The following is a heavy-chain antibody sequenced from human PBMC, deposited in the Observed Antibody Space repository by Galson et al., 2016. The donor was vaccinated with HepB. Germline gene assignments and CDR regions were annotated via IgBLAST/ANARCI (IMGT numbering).Heavy chain of an antibody. D-gene: IGHD2-8*01. CDR1: GFTFSSFA. CDR2: IGSGGEPT. Sequence: SLRLSCAASGFTFSSFAMSWVRQPPGRGLDWVSVIGSGGEPTVYAASVKGRFTISRDDSRNTLYLQMNSRRAEDTAIYFCARVPRHNEHDGDIQWGQGTLVTVSS. V-gene: IGHV3-23*01. J-gene: IGHJ4*02. CDR3: ARVPRHNEHDGDIQ.